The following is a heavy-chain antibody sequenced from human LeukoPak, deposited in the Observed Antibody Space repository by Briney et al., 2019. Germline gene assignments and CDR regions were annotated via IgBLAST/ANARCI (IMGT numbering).Heavy chain of an antibody. CDR2: FDPEDGET. J-gene: IGHJ4*02. D-gene: IGHD6-19*01. V-gene: IGHV1-24*01. Sequence: ASVKVSCKVSGYTLTELSMHWVRQAPGKGLEWMGGFDPEDGETIYAQKFQGRVTMTEDTSTDTAYKELSSLRSEDTAVYYCATLQSSGWSPVDYWGQGTLVTVSS. CDR1: GYTLTELS. CDR3: ATLQSSGWSPVDY.